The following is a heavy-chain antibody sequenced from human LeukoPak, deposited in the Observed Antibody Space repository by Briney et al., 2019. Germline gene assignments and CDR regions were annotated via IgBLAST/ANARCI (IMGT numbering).Heavy chain of an antibody. V-gene: IGHV4-39*01. CDR2: IYYSVSS. J-gene: IGHJ5*02. CDR3: ARQGCSSNSCYWGWYWFDP. Sequence: KSSETLSLTCTVSGGSISSSSYYWGWLRPPPGKGLVWFGSIYYSVSSYYNPSLKSRVTISVDTSKNQYSLKLSSVTAADTAVYDCARQGCSSNSCYWGWYWFDPWGQGTLVTVSS. CDR1: GGSISSSSYY. D-gene: IGHD2-2*01.